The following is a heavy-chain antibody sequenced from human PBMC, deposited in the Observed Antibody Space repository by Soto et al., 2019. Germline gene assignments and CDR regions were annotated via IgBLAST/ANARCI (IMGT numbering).Heavy chain of an antibody. CDR1: GFTFSSYW. D-gene: IGHD3-3*01. Sequence: EVQLVESGGGLVQPGGSLRLSCAASGFTFSSYWMSWVRQAPGKGLVWVANIKQDGSEKYYVDSVKGRFTISRDNAKNSLYLQMNSLRAEDTAVYYCARDGYYRGEYYYGMDVWGQGTTVTVSS. V-gene: IGHV3-7*03. CDR3: ARDGYYRGEYYYGMDV. CDR2: IKQDGSEK. J-gene: IGHJ6*02.